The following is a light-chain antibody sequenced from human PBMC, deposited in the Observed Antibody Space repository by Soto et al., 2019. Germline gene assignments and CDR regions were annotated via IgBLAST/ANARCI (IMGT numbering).Light chain of an antibody. Sequence: QSVLTQPASVSGSPGQSITLSCTGTSSDVGGYKYVSWYQHHPGKAPKLMIYEVSNRPSGVSNRFSGSKSGNTASLTISGLQAEDEADYYCSSYTTSSIVVGTGTKVNV. V-gene: IGLV2-14*01. CDR1: SSDVGGYKY. CDR3: SSYTTSSIV. J-gene: IGLJ1*01. CDR2: EVS.